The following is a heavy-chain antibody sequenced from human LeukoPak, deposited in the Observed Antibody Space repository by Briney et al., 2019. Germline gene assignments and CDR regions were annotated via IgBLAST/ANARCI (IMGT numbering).Heavy chain of an antibody. D-gene: IGHD5-18*01. J-gene: IGHJ4*02. CDR3: ARAGWDTAMVSDYFDY. V-gene: IGHV3-74*01. CDR1: GFTFSSYW. Sequence: GGSLRLSCAASGFTFSSYWMHWVRQAPGKGLVWVSRINSDGSSTSYADSVKGRFTISGDNAKNTLYLQMNSLRAEDTAVYYCARAGWDTAMVSDYFDYWGQGTLVTVSS. CDR2: INSDGSST.